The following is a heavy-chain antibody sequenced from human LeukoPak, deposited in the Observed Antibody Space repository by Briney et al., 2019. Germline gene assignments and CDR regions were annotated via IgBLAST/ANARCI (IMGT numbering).Heavy chain of an antibody. CDR3: ARLKVPKHRIAAAGNYYYGMDV. V-gene: IGHV1-46*01. J-gene: IGHJ6*02. CDR2: INPSGGST. Sequence: EASVKVSCKASGYTFTSYYMHWVRQAPGQGLEWMGIINPSGGSTSYAQKFQGRVTMTRDTSTSTVYMELSSLRSEDTAVYYCARLKVPKHRIAAAGNYYYGMDVWGQGTTVTVSS. D-gene: IGHD6-13*01. CDR1: GYTFTSYY.